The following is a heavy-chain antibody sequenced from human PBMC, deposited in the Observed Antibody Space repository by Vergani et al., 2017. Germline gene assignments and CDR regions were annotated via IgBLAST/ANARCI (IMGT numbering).Heavy chain of an antibody. V-gene: IGHV3-21*01. Sequence: EVQLVESGGGLVKPGGSLRLSCAASGFTFSSYSMNWVRQAPGKVLEWVSSISSSSSYIYYADSVKGRFTISRDNAKNSLYLQMNSLRAEDTAVYYCARVLGPNIGFWYYYYGMDVWGQGTTVTVSS. CDR2: ISSSSSYI. CDR1: GFTFSSYS. D-gene: IGHD3-16*01. J-gene: IGHJ6*02. CDR3: ARVLGPNIGFWYYYYGMDV.